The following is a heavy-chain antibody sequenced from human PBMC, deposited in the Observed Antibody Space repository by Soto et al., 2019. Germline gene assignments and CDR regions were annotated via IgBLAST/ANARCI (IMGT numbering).Heavy chain of an antibody. J-gene: IGHJ3*02. V-gene: IGHV4-39*01. CDR3: ARSIIRGSSYVDI. D-gene: IGHD5-18*01. CDR2: IYYIGST. CDR1: GGSIISSSYY. Sequence: PSETLSLTCTVSGGSIISSSYYWGWIRQPPGKGLEWIGSIYYIGSTYYNPSLKSRVTIYVDTSKKQFSLKLSSVTAADTAVYYCARSIIRGSSYVDIWGQGTMLAVSS.